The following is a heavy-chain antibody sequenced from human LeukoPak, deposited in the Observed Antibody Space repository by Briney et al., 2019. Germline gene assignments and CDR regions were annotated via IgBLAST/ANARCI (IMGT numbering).Heavy chain of an antibody. J-gene: IGHJ4*02. CDR3: ARMYAYDYFDY. Sequence: SETLSLTCTVSGGSISSYYWSWIRQPPGKGLEWIGYTYYSGSTNYNPSLKSRVTISVDTSKNQFSLKLSSVTAADTAVYYCARMYAYDYFDYWGQGTLVTVSS. V-gene: IGHV4-59*01. CDR2: TYYSGST. CDR1: GGSISSYY. D-gene: IGHD2-2*01.